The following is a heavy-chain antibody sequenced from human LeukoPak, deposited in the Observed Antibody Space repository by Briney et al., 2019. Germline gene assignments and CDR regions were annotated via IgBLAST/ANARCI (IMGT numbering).Heavy chain of an antibody. Sequence: GGSLRLACAASGFTFDDYAMHWVRQAPGKGLEWVSAISGSGGSTYYADSVKGRFTISRDNSKNTLYLQMNSLRAEDTAVYYCAKAPRPNIVRGVPLDYWGQGTLVTVSS. V-gene: IGHV3-23*01. CDR1: GFTFDDYA. CDR2: ISGSGGST. CDR3: AKAPRPNIVRGVPLDY. J-gene: IGHJ4*02. D-gene: IGHD3-10*01.